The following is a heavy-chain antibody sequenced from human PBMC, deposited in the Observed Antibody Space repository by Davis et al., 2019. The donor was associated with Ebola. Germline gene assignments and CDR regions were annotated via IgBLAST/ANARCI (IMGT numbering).Heavy chain of an antibody. CDR1: VGTFSSYA. V-gene: IGHV1-69*13. J-gene: IGHJ4*02. CDR2: IIPIFCIP. Sequence: SVTVSCKASVGTFSSYAIRSVRQAPGQGLDWMGGIIPIFCIPKYAQKFQGRVTIPADESTSTAYMELSSLRSEDTAVYYCARDRYSDGSGYFFEQSHWGQGTLVTVSS. CDR3: ARDRYSDGSGYFFEQSH. D-gene: IGHD3-22*01.